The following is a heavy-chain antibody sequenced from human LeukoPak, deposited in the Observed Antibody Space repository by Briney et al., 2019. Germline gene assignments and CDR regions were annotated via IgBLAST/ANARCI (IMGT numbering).Heavy chain of an antibody. D-gene: IGHD2-21*02. CDR1: GGSISSYY. J-gene: IGHJ5*02. V-gene: IGHV4-4*07. CDR2: IYTSGST. Sequence: SETLSLTCTVSGGSISSYYWSWIPQPAGKGREWIGRIYTSGSTNYNPSLKSRVTMSVDTSKNQFSLKLSSVTAADTAVYYCARESPYCGGDCYSKWFDPWGQGTLVTVSS. CDR3: ARESPYCGGDCYSKWFDP.